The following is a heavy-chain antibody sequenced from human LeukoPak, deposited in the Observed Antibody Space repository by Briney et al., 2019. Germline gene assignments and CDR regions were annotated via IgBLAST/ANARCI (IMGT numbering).Heavy chain of an antibody. Sequence: PSETLSLTCTVSGGFFRTYYGSWIRQPPQKGLEWIGYIYYSGSTDYNPSLKSRVTMSLDTSKNQFSLNLNSVTTADTAVYYCARAVITFGAAVAKGFDCWGQGTLVTVSS. CDR3: ARAVITFGAAVAKGFDC. D-gene: IGHD3-16*01. V-gene: IGHV4-59*01. J-gene: IGHJ4*02. CDR2: IYYSGST. CDR1: GGFFRTYY.